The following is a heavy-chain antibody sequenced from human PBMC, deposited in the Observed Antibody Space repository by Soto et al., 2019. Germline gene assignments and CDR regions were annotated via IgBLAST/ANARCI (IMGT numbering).Heavy chain of an antibody. J-gene: IGHJ6*02. Sequence: GGSLRLSCAASGFTFSSYAMSWVRQAPGKGLEWVSAISGSGGSTYYADSVKGRFTISRDNSKNTLYLQMNSLRAEDTAVYYCATDSSSWSPYYYYGMDVWGQGTTVTVSS. V-gene: IGHV3-23*01. CDR1: GFTFSSYA. CDR3: ATDSSSWSPYYYYGMDV. CDR2: ISGSGGST. D-gene: IGHD6-13*01.